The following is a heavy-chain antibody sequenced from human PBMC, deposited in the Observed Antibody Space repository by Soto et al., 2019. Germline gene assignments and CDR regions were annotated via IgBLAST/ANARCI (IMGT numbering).Heavy chain of an antibody. Sequence: QVQLQESGPGLVKPSQTLSLTCTVSGGSISSGGYYWSWIRQHPGKGLEWIGYIYYSGSTYYNPSLKSRVTISVDTSKNQFSLKLSSVTGADTAVYYCAREVVAAVYFDYWGQGTLVTVSS. J-gene: IGHJ4*02. CDR3: AREVVAAVYFDY. CDR2: IYYSGST. CDR1: GGSISSGGYY. V-gene: IGHV4-31*03. D-gene: IGHD2-15*01.